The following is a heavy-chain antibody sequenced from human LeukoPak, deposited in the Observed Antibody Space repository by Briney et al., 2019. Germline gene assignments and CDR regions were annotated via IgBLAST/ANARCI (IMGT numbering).Heavy chain of an antibody. D-gene: IGHD6-13*01. V-gene: IGHV1-2*02. CDR3: ARGYSSPVPNFDY. J-gene: IGHJ4*02. CDR2: INPNNGGT. CDR1: GYTFTGYY. Sequence: ASVKVSCKASGYTFTGYYMHWVRQAPGQGLEWMGWINPNNGGTSYAQKFQGRVTMTRDTSITTVYMELPSLTSDDTAVYYCARGYSSPVPNFDYWDQGTLVTVSS.